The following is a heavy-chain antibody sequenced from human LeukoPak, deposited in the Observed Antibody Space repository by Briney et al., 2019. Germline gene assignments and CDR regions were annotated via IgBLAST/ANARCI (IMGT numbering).Heavy chain of an antibody. CDR3: ARESMVRGVIETYFDY. J-gene: IGHJ4*02. Sequence: ASVKVFCKASGGTFSSYAIRWVRQAPGQGLEWMGRIIPILGIANYAQKFQGRVTITADKSTSTAYMELSSLRSEDTAVYYCARESMVRGVIETYFDYWGQGTLVTVSS. V-gene: IGHV1-69*04. CDR2: IIPILGIA. D-gene: IGHD3-10*01. CDR1: GGTFSSYA.